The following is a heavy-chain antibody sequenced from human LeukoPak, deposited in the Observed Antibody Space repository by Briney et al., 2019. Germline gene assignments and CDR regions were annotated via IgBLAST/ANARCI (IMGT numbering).Heavy chain of an antibody. D-gene: IGHD6-13*01. CDR3: ARGATSSSWSNSNWFDP. J-gene: IGHJ5*02. V-gene: IGHV4-4*07. Sequence: PSETLSLTCTVSGGSISSYYWSWIRQPAGKGLEWIGRIYTSGSTNYNPSLKSRVTMSVDTSKNQFSLKLSSVTAADTAVYYCARGATSSSWSNSNWFDPWGQGTLVTVSS. CDR2: IYTSGST. CDR1: GGSISSYY.